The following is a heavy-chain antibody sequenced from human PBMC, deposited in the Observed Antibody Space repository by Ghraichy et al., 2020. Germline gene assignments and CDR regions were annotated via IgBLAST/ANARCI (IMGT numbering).Heavy chain of an antibody. CDR2: ISYDGSNK. Sequence: GESLNISCAASGFTFSSYAMHWVRQAPGKGLEWVAVISYDGSNKYYADSVKGRFTISRDNSKNTLYLQMNSLRAEDTAVYYCARDLRGYGGNSEAFDYWGQGTLVTVSS. CDR1: GFTFSSYA. CDR3: ARDLRGYGGNSEAFDY. V-gene: IGHV3-30*04. D-gene: IGHD4-23*01. J-gene: IGHJ4*02.